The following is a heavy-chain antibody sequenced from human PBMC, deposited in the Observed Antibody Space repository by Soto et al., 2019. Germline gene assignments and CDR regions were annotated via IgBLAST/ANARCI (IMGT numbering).Heavy chain of an antibody. D-gene: IGHD5-18*01. CDR2: LYSSGTT. V-gene: IGHV3-53*01. J-gene: IGHJ6*02. CDR3: ARDWSKSSYNYPYYYAMDA. Sequence: PGGSLRLSCTVSGFSVTNSYINWVRQAPGKGLEWVSILYSSGTTYYADSVRGRFTVARDDSKNTLFLHMNSLRADDTPVYYGARDWSKSSYNYPYYYAMDAWGQGTTVTVSS. CDR1: GFSVTNSY.